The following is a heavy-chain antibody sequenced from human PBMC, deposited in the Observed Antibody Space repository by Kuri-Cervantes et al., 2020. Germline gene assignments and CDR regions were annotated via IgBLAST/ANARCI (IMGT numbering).Heavy chain of an antibody. Sequence: SVKVSCKASGGTFSSYAISWVRQAPGQGLEWMGGLIPIFGTANYAQKFQGRVTITADESTSTAYMGLSSLRSEDTAVYYCARGDGSGSYYRSYYYYYYMDVWVKGTTVTVSS. CDR3: ARGDGSGSYYRSYYYYYYMDV. D-gene: IGHD3-10*01. J-gene: IGHJ6*03. CDR2: LIPIFGTA. V-gene: IGHV1-69*13. CDR1: GGTFSSYA.